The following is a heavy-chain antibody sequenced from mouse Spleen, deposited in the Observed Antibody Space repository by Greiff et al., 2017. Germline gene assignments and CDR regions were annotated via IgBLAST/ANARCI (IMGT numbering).Heavy chain of an antibody. CDR3: ARGEYFDV. V-gene: IGHV5-4*01. CDR1: GFTFSGYA. Sequence: EVQGVESGGGLVKPGGSLKLSCAASGFTFSGYAMSWVRQTPEKRLEWVATISDGGSYTYYPDNVKGRFTISRDNAKNNLYLQMSHLKSEDTAMYYCARGEYFDVWGTGTTVTVSS. CDR2: ISDGGSYT. J-gene: IGHJ1*03.